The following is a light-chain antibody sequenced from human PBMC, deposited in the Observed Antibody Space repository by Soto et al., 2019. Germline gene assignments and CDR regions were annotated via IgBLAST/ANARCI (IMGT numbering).Light chain of an antibody. J-gene: IGLJ1*01. V-gene: IGLV2-14*03. Sequence: QSALTQPASVSGSPGQSITISCTGTSSDVGGYNYVSWYQQHPGKAPKLMIYDVSGRPSGVSRRFSGSKSGNTASLTISGLQAEDEADYYCSSYTSSSTPYVFGTGTKLTVL. CDR1: SSDVGGYNY. CDR2: DVS. CDR3: SSYTSSSTPYV.